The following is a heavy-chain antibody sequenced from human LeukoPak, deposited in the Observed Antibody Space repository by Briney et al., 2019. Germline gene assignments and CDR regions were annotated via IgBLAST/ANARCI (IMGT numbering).Heavy chain of an antibody. J-gene: IGHJ4*02. CDR1: GGSISSSSYY. V-gene: IGHV4-39*07. D-gene: IGHD6-13*01. CDR3: ARGYSSSWQVEYYFDY. Sequence: SETLSLTCTVPGGSISSSSYYWGWIRQPPGKGLEWIGSIYYSGSTYYNPSLKSRVTISVDTSKNQFSLKLSSVTAADTAVYYCARGYSSSWQVEYYFDYWGQGTLVTVSS. CDR2: IYYSGST.